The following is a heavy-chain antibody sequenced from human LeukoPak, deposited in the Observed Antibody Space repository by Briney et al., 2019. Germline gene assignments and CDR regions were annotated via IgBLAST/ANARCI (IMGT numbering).Heavy chain of an antibody. D-gene: IGHD3-9*01. CDR2: ISGSGGST. Sequence: PGGSLRLSCVASGFTFSSYAMSWVRQAPGKGLEWVSAISGSGGSTYYADSVKGRFTISRDNSKNTLYLQMNSLKAEDTAVYYCAKVPYFDWLSYFDPWGQGTLVTVSS. V-gene: IGHV3-23*01. J-gene: IGHJ4*02. CDR3: AKVPYFDWLSYFDP. CDR1: GFTFSSYA.